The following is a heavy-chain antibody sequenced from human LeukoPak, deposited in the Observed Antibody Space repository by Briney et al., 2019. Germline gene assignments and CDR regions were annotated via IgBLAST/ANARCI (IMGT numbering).Heavy chain of an antibody. CDR1: GFTFSSYE. CDR2: VSTTGGST. CDR3: AKCSGWFVRGKDYYYYYMDV. J-gene: IGHJ6*03. Sequence: GGSLRLSCAASGFTFSSYEMSWVRQAPGKGLEWVSTVSTTGGSTYYADSVKGRFTISRDNSKDTLYLQMNSLRAGDTAVYYCAKCSGWFVRGKDYYYYYMDVWGKGTTVTVSS. V-gene: IGHV3-23*01. D-gene: IGHD6-19*01.